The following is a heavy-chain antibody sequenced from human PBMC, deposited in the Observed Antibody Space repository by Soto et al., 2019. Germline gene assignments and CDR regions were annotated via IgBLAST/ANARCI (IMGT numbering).Heavy chain of an antibody. CDR3: AKDAEMHATRLLSNFALDL. J-gene: IGHJ6*02. Sequence: QVQLVESGGGVVQPGGSLRLSCTARGFALTPYSIHWVRQAPGKGLEWVAGLSSDGSNSFYPDSVKGRITISRDNAKTKIHLQINNLRPADTAIYYCAKDAEMHATRLLSNFALDLWGRGTAVTVSS. CDR1: GFALTPYS. D-gene: IGHD4-4*01. V-gene: IGHV3-30-3*01. CDR2: LSSDGSNS.